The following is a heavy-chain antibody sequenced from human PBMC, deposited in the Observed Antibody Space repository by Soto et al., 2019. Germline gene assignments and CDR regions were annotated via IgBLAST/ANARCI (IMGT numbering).Heavy chain of an antibody. V-gene: IGHV3-7*01. Sequence: PGGSLRLSCAASVFTFSSYWMSWVRQAPGKGLEWVANIKQDGSEKYYVDSVKGRFTISRDNAKNSLYLQMNSLRAEDTAVYYCATHRPPHRWLALGALDFQHWGQGTLVTVSS. J-gene: IGHJ1*01. CDR3: ATHRPPHRWLALGALDFQH. CDR2: IKQDGSEK. D-gene: IGHD1-26*01. CDR1: VFTFSSYW.